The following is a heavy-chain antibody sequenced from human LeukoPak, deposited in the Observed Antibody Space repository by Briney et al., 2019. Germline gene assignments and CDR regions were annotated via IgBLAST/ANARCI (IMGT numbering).Heavy chain of an antibody. J-gene: IGHJ5*02. V-gene: IGHV4-59*01. CDR2: IYYSGST. CDR3: ARDAVGWFDP. Sequence: SETLSLTCTVSGGSISSYYWSWIRQPPGKGLEWIGYIYYSGSTNYNPSPKSRVTISVDTSKNQFSLKLSSVTAADTAVYYCARDAVGWFDPWGQGTLVTVSS. CDR1: GGSISSYY.